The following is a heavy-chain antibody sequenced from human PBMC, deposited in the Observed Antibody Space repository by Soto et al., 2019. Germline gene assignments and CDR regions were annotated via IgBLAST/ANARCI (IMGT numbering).Heavy chain of an antibody. Sequence: PGGSLRLSCAASGFTFSSYWMHWVRQAPGKGLVWVSGISWNSGTIVYADSVKGRFTISRDNAKNSLYLQMNSLRGEDTALYYCAKDMRGGSSSSRYYYGLYVRAQRTTVTVSS. V-gene: IGHV3-9*01. CDR1: GFTFSSYW. CDR3: AKDMRGGSSSSRYYYGLYV. J-gene: IGHJ6*02. CDR2: ISWNSGTI. D-gene: IGHD6-13*01.